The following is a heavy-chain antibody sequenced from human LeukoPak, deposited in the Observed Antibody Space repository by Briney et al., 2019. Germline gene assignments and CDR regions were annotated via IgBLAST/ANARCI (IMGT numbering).Heavy chain of an antibody. D-gene: IGHD5-18*01. J-gene: IGHJ6*03. Sequence: PSETLSLTCTLSDGSISRYYWSCIREPAGKGLEWIGRIYTSGSTKYNPSLKSRVTMSVETSKNQFSLKMTSVTAADTAVYFCARSGRGYTYGTYYYYMDVWGKGTTVTVSS. CDR1: DGSISRYY. V-gene: IGHV4-4*07. CDR3: ARSGRGYTYGTYYYYMDV. CDR2: IYTSGST.